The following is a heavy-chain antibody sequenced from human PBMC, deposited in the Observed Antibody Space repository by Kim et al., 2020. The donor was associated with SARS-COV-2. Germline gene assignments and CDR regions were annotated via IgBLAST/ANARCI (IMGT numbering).Heavy chain of an antibody. CDR2: IYYTGTT. CDR1: GASISDGDFK. V-gene: IGHV4-30-4*01. CDR3: ARVFTTGHFDY. J-gene: IGHJ4*02. D-gene: IGHD3-22*01. Sequence: SETLSLTCTLSGASISDGDFKWGWIRQPPGKGLECIGYIYYTGTTYYNSALKSRATISVDTSKYQFSLKLTSVTAADTAVYYCARVFTTGHFDYWGQGTL.